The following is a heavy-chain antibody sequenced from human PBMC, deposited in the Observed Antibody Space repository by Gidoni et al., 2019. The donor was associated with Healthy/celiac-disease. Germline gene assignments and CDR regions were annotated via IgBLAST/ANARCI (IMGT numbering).Heavy chain of an antibody. D-gene: IGHD3-3*01. V-gene: IGHV3-49*03. Sequence: EVQLVESGGGLFQPGRSLRLSCPASGFTFGDYAMRWLRQAPGKGLEWVGFIRSKAYGGTTEYAAYVKGRFTISRDDSKSIAYLQMNSLKTEDTAVYYCTRDASQTYYDFWSGYLSYYYGMDVWGQGTTVTVSS. CDR1: GFTFGDYA. J-gene: IGHJ6*02. CDR3: TRDASQTYYDFWSGYLSYYYGMDV. CDR2: IRSKAYGGTT.